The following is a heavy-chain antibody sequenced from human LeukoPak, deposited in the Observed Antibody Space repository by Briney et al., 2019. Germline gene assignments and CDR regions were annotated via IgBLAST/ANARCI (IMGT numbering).Heavy chain of an antibody. Sequence: GGSLRLSCAAPGFTFSSYWMSWVRQAPGKGLEWVANIKQDGSEKYYVDSVKGRFTISRDNAKNSLYLQMNSLRAEDTAVYYCARYYYDSSGYPSLFDYWGQGTLVTVSS. J-gene: IGHJ4*02. CDR1: GFTFSSYW. CDR2: IKQDGSEK. D-gene: IGHD3-22*01. V-gene: IGHV3-7*01. CDR3: ARYYYDSSGYPSLFDY.